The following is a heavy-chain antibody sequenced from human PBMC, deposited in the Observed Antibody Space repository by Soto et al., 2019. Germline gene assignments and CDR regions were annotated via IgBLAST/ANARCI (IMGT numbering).Heavy chain of an antibody. CDR1: GFTFSNAW. V-gene: IGHV3-15*07. J-gene: IGHJ6*02. CDR3: TTDTLRFLEWPERSTLGYGMDV. Sequence: GGSLRLSCAASGFTFSNAWMNWVRQAPGKGLEWVGRIKSKTDGGTTDYAAPVKGRFTISRDDSKNTLYLQMNSLKTEDTAVYYCTTDTLRFLEWPERSTLGYGMDVWRQGTTVTVYS. D-gene: IGHD3-3*01. CDR2: IKSKTDGGTT.